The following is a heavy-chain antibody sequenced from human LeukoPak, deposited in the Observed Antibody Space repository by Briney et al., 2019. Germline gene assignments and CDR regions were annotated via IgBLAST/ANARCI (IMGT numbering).Heavy chain of an antibody. Sequence: GGSLRLSCAASGFTFSSYGMHWVRQAPGKGLEWVAVISYDGSNKYYADSVKGRFTISRDNSKNTLYLQMNSLRAEDTAVYYCAKVVRGLEWLPIDYWGQGTLVTVSS. CDR1: GFTFSSYG. CDR3: AKVVRGLEWLPIDY. D-gene: IGHD3-3*01. J-gene: IGHJ4*02. V-gene: IGHV3-30*18. CDR2: ISYDGSNK.